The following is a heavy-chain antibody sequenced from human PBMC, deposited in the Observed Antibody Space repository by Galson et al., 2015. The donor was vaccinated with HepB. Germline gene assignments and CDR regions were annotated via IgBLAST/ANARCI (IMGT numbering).Heavy chain of an antibody. CDR3: ARSSIKPPRGYYYYYMDV. CDR1: GYTFTSYA. J-gene: IGHJ6*03. V-gene: IGHV1-3*01. D-gene: IGHD6-6*01. Sequence: SVKVSCKASGYTFTSYAMHWVRQAPGQRLEWMGWINAGNGNTKYSQKFQGRVTITRDTSASTAYMELSSLRSEDTAVYYCARSSIKPPRGYYYYYMDVWGKGTTVTVSS. CDR2: INAGNGNT.